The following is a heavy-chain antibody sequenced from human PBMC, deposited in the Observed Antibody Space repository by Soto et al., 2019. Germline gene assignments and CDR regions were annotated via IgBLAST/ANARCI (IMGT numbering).Heavy chain of an antibody. V-gene: IGHV3-30-3*01. Sequence: QVQLVESGGGVVQPGRSLRLSCAASGFTFSSYAMHWVRQAPGKGLEWVAVISYDGSNKYYADSVKGRFTISRDNSKNTLYRQMNSLRAEDTAVYYCARAPGYSYGDVDYWGQGTLVTVSS. D-gene: IGHD5-18*01. CDR2: ISYDGSNK. CDR3: ARAPGYSYGDVDY. J-gene: IGHJ4*02. CDR1: GFTFSSYA.